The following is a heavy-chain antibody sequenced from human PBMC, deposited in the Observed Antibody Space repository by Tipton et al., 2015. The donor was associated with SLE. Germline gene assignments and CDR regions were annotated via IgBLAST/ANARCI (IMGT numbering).Heavy chain of an antibody. V-gene: IGHV4-61*02. Sequence: LRLSCTVSGGSISGGSYYWSWIRQPAGKGLEWIGRIYTSGSTDYNPSLQSRVTISIDKSKNQFSLKLNSVTAADTAVYYCARYFKSELSHGGYWYFDIWGRGTLVTVSS. CDR1: GGSISGGSYY. CDR2: IYTSGST. D-gene: IGHD1-26*01. J-gene: IGHJ2*01. CDR3: ARYFKSELSHGGYWYFDI.